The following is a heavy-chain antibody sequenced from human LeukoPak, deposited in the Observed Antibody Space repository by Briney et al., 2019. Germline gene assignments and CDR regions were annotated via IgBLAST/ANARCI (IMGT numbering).Heavy chain of an antibody. D-gene: IGHD2-15*01. CDR1: GFIFSDHY. CDR3: TRIDCTGGTCHDAFDI. Sequence: GGSLRLSCAASGFIFSDHYIEWVRQAPGKGLEWVGRTRNKANSYATEYAASVKGRFTISRDDSKNSLYLQMSSLKTEDTAVYYCTRIDCTGGTCHDAFDIWGQGTMVTVSS. CDR2: TRNKANSYAT. V-gene: IGHV3-72*01. J-gene: IGHJ3*02.